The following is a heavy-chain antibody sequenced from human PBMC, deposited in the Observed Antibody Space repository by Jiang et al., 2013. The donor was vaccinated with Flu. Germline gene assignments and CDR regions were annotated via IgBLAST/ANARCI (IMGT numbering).Heavy chain of an antibody. D-gene: IGHD1-7*01. J-gene: IGHJ1*01. CDR1: GASLSSRSYY. V-gene: IGHV4-39*07. CDR2: IYDSGSP. Sequence: GPGLVKPSETLSLTCSVSGASLSSRSYYWGWIRQPPGKELEYIGTIYDSGSPYYKAALRSRLTISPDTSNNQFSLKLSSVTAADTAIYYCAGLTATGTNRGYIQYWGQGSLVIVSS. CDR3: AGLTATGTNRGYIQY.